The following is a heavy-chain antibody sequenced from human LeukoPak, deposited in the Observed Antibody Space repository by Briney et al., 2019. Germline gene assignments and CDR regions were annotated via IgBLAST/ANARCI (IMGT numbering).Heavy chain of an antibody. J-gene: IGHJ4*02. CDR1: GFTFSSYT. Sequence: GGSLRLSCAASGFTFSSYTMSWVRQAPGKGLEWVSTITTSDGNTYYADSVKGRFTISRDNSKNTLYLQINSLRAEDTAVYYCAKSSVVATRLPYYFDYWGQGTLVTVSS. V-gene: IGHV3-23*01. D-gene: IGHD5-12*01. CDR2: ITTSDGNT. CDR3: AKSSVVATRLPYYFDY.